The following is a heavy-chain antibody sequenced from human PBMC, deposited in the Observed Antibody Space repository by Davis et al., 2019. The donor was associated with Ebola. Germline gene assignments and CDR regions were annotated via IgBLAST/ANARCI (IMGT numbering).Heavy chain of an antibody. D-gene: IGHD4-23*01. CDR3: ARVSMSDGGGMDV. V-gene: IGHV1-46*01. Sequence: ASVTVTLLSSLYIYIHYYMHWLRQAPAQGPEWMGIINPSGGSTSYAQKFQGRVTMTRDTSTSTVYMELSSLRSEDTAVYYCARVSMSDGGGMDVWGQGTTVTVSS. J-gene: IGHJ6*02. CDR1: LYIYIHYY. CDR2: INPSGGST.